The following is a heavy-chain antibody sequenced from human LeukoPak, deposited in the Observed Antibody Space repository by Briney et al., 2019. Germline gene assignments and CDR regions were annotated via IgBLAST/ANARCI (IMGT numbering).Heavy chain of an antibody. Sequence: ASVKVFCKVSGDTFTGYYMHLVRQAPGQGLEWMGWINPNSTGTNYAQKFQGRVTMTRDTSTSTVYMELSSLRSEDTAVYYCARESGYDILTGYKYYFDYWGQGTLVTVSS. CDR3: ARESGYDILTGYKYYFDY. CDR2: INPNSTGT. V-gene: IGHV1-2*02. D-gene: IGHD3-9*01. CDR1: GDTFTGYY. J-gene: IGHJ4*02.